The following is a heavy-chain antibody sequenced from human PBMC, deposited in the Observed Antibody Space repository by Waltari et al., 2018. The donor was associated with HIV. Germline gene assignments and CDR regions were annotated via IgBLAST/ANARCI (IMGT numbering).Heavy chain of an antibody. CDR3: ARRGIQLWFYAFDI. J-gene: IGHJ3*02. CDR2: IYTSGST. V-gene: IGHV4-61*02. D-gene: IGHD5-18*01. CDR1: GGSISSGSYY. Sequence: QVQLQESGPGLVKPSQTLSLTCTVSGGSISSGSYYWSWIRQPAGKGLELIGRIYTSGSTNYNPSLKSRVTISVDTSKNQFSLKLISVTAADTAVYYCARRGIQLWFYAFDIWGQGTMVTVSS.